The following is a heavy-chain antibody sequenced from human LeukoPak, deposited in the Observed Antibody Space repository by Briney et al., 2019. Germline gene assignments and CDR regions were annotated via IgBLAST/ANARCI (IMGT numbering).Heavy chain of an antibody. CDR1: GDSISSSNW. CDR2: IYHSGST. Sequence: SGTLSLTCAVSGDSISSSNWWSWVRQPPGKGLEWIGEIYHSGSTNYNPSLKSRVTISVDKSKNQFSLKLSSVTAADTAVYYCARDVVAAAGSFDYWGQGTQVTVSS. CDR3: ARDVVAAAGSFDY. J-gene: IGHJ4*02. V-gene: IGHV4-4*02. D-gene: IGHD6-13*01.